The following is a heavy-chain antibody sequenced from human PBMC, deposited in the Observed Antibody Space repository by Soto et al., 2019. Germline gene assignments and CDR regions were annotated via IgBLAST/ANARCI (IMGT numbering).Heavy chain of an antibody. Sequence: QVQLVQSGAEVKKPGSSVKVSCKASGGTFSSYTISWVRQAPGQGLEWMGRIIPILGIANYAQKFQGRVTITADKSTSTAYMELSSLRSEDTAVYYCARGGSYYDSSGAPGNWFDPWGQGTLVTASS. D-gene: IGHD3-22*01. CDR1: GGTFSSYT. CDR2: IIPILGIA. V-gene: IGHV1-69*02. CDR3: ARGGSYYDSSGAPGNWFDP. J-gene: IGHJ5*02.